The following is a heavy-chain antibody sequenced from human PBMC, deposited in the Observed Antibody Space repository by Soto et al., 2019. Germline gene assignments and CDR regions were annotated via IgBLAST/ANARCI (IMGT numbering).Heavy chain of an antibody. CDR2: INVDGSRI. CDR1: GFTFSSYW. Sequence: GGSLRLSCAASGFTFSSYWMHWVRQAPGEGLLWVSRINVDGSRITYADSVKGRFTISRDNAKNTLYLQMNSLRAEDTAVYYCARDSVGSSWPTPFDYWGQGTLGTVSS. J-gene: IGHJ4*02. CDR3: ARDSVGSSWPTPFDY. D-gene: IGHD6-13*01. V-gene: IGHV3-74*01.